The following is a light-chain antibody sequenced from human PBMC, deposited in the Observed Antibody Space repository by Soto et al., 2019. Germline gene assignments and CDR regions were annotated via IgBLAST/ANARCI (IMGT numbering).Light chain of an antibody. CDR3: QAWDSSTLVV. J-gene: IGLJ2*01. V-gene: IGLV3-1*01. CDR1: KLGDKY. CDR2: QDS. Sequence: SYELTQPPSVSVSPGQTASITCSGEKLGDKYACWYQQKPGQSTVLVIYQDSKRPAGIPERFSGSNSGNTATLTISGTQAMEEADYYCQAWDSSTLVVFGGGTKLTVL.